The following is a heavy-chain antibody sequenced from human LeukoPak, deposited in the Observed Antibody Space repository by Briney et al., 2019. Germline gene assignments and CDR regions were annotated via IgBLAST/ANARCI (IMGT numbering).Heavy chain of an antibody. Sequence: PGGSLRLSCAASGFTFSNFAMSWVRQAPGKGLGWVSSISGSGGSTYYADSVKGRFTISRDNSKNTLYLHMNSLRAEDTAVYYCAKDLTTVTTGDYWGQGTLVTVSS. V-gene: IGHV3-23*01. CDR1: GFTFSNFA. D-gene: IGHD4-17*01. J-gene: IGHJ4*02. CDR2: ISGSGGST. CDR3: AKDLTTVTTGDY.